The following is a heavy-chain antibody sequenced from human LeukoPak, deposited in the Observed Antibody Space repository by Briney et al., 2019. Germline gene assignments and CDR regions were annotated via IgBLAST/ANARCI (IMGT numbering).Heavy chain of an antibody. Sequence: SQTLSLTCTVSGGSISSGGYYWSWIRQPPGKGLEWIGYIYHSGSTYYNPSLKSRVTISVDRSKNQFSLKLSSVTAADTAVYFCTRVRRTGFGATPYWYLDLWGRGTLVPVSS. CDR3: TRVRRTGFGATPYWYLDL. CDR1: GGSISSGGYY. CDR2: IYHSGST. D-gene: IGHD1-1*01. V-gene: IGHV4-30-2*01. J-gene: IGHJ2*01.